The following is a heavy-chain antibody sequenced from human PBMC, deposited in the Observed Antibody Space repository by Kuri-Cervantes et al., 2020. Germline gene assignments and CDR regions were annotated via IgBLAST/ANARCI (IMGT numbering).Heavy chain of an antibody. D-gene: IGHD2-15*01. CDR3: ERGLGVSWLYLDY. J-gene: IGHJ4*02. CDR1: GFTFSDYY. V-gene: IGHV3-11*01. Sequence: FLRLSCAASGFTFSDYYMSWIRQAPGKGLEWVSYISSSGSTIYYADSVKGRFTISRDNAKNSLYLQMNSLRPEDTAVYYCERGLGVSWLYLDYWGQGTLVTVSS. CDR2: ISSSGSTI.